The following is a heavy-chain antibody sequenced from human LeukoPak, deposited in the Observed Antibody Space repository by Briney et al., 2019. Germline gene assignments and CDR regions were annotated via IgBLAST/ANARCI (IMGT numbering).Heavy chain of an antibody. J-gene: IGHJ4*02. CDR1: VYTFMSHK. D-gene: IGHD3-22*01. Sequence: GGSLRLSCAPSVYTFMSHKMKWVRQAPGKGLEWVSSISGRGNYIFYADSVKGRFTISRDSAKNSLSLQMNSLRAEDTAVYYWAKDQCFDYSDSSGYLLDYWGQGTLVTVSS. CDR2: ISGRGNYI. CDR3: AKDQCFDYSDSSGYLLDY. V-gene: IGHV3-21*01.